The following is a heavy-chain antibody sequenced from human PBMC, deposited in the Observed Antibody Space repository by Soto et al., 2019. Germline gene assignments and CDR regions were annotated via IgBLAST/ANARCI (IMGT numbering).Heavy chain of an antibody. J-gene: IGHJ4*02. Sequence: TSETLSLTCTVSGGSVTSDEDYWTWIRQSPGKGLEWIGYISNSGSTDYNPSLKTRLSMSVDRSKNQFTLRLTSVTAADTAVYFCATESGSTYGYFDHWGQGTQVTVSS. V-gene: IGHV4-30-4*01. CDR2: ISNSGST. D-gene: IGHD5-18*01. CDR1: GGSVTSDEDY. CDR3: ATESGSTYGYFDH.